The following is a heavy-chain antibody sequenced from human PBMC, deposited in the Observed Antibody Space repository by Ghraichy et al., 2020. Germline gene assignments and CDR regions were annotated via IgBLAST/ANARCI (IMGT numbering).Heavy chain of an antibody. CDR2: LYWDDDR. V-gene: IGHV2-5*02. Sequence: SGPTLVKPTQTLTLTCTFSGFSATTSGGGVAWVRQPPGKALEWLALLYWDDDRRYNPSLKSRLTVTKDTSKNQVVLTMTNMDPVDTATYFCAHTLSQSRWFGQSLSGHYFDSWGPGTLVTVSS. J-gene: IGHJ4*02. CDR3: AHTLSQSRWFGQSLSGHYFDS. CDR1: GFSATTSGGG. D-gene: IGHD3-10*01.